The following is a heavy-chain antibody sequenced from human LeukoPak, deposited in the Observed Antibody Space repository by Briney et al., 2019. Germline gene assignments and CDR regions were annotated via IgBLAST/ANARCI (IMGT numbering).Heavy chain of an antibody. J-gene: IGHJ4*02. Sequence: PGGSLRLSCAASGFTFSSYWMHWVRQAPGKGLVWVSRINSDGSSTSYADSVKGRFTISRDNAENTLYLQMNSLRAEDTAVYYCARELTTMVRGVPSWGQGTLVTVSS. CDR1: GFTFSSYW. CDR3: ARELTTMVRGVPS. V-gene: IGHV3-74*01. D-gene: IGHD3-10*01. CDR2: INSDGSST.